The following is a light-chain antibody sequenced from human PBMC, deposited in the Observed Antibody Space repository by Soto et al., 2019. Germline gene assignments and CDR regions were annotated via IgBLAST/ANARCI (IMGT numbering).Light chain of an antibody. CDR1: SSNIGAGYD. CDR3: QSYDSSLSVCV. J-gene: IGLJ3*02. V-gene: IGLV1-40*01. CDR2: GNS. Sequence: QSVLTQPPSVSGAPGQRVTISCTGSSSNIGAGYDVHWYQQLPGTAPKLLIYGNSNRPSGVPDRFSGSKSGTSASLAITGLLAEDEADYYYQSYDSSLSVCVFGGGTKLTVL.